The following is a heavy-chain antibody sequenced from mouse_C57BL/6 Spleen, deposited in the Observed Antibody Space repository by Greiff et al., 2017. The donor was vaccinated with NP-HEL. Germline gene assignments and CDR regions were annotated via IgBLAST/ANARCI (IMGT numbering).Heavy chain of an antibody. Sequence: QVHVKQPGAELVKPGASVKMSCKASGYTFTSYWITWVKQRPGQGLEWIGDIYPGSGSTNYNEKFKSKATLTVDTSSSTAYMQLSSLTSEDSAVYYCARYGSKGIAYWGQGTLVTVSA. D-gene: IGHD1-1*01. J-gene: IGHJ3*01. CDR1: GYTFTSYW. CDR2: IYPGSGST. V-gene: IGHV1-55*01. CDR3: ARYGSKGIAY.